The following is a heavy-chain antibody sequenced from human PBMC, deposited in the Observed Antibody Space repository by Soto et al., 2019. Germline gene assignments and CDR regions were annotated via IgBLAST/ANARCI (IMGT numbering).Heavy chain of an antibody. V-gene: IGHV3-30*18. Sequence: GGSLRLSCAASGFTFSSYGMHWVRQAPGKGLEWVAVISYDGSNKYYADSVKGRFTISRDNSKNTLYLQMNSLRAEDTAVYYCAKDPPDSSGWYLVYFQHWGQGTLVTVSS. CDR2: ISYDGSNK. CDR1: GFTFSSYG. CDR3: AKDPPDSSGWYLVYFQH. D-gene: IGHD6-19*01. J-gene: IGHJ1*01.